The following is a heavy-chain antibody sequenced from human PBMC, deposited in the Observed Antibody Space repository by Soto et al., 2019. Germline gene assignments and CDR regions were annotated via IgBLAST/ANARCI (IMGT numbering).Heavy chain of an antibody. V-gene: IGHV3-33*06. Sequence: PGGSLRLSCAASGFTFSSYGMHWVRQAPGKGLEWVAVIWYDGSNKYYADSVKGRFTISRDNSKNTLYLQMNSLRAEDTAVYYCAKGPVLRYFDWLFDYLGQGTLVTVSS. J-gene: IGHJ4*02. D-gene: IGHD3-9*01. CDR1: GFTFSSYG. CDR3: AKGPVLRYFDWLFDY. CDR2: IWYDGSNK.